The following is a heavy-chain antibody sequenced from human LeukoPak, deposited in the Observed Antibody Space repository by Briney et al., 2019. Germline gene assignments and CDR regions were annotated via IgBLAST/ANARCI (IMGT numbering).Heavy chain of an antibody. CDR2: ISFSGSRT. D-gene: IGHD3-22*01. CDR3: AKEYDSGGYFDY. J-gene: IGHJ4*02. Sequence: GGSLRLSCAASGFTFSSYAMSWVRQAPGKGLEWVSAISFSGSRTYYADSVKGRFTISRDNSKNTLYLQMNSLRVEDTAVYYCAKEYDSGGYFDYWGQGTLVTVSS. V-gene: IGHV3-23*01. CDR1: GFTFSSYA.